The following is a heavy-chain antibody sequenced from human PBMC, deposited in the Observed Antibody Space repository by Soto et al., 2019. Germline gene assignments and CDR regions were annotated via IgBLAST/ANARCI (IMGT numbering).Heavy chain of an antibody. CDR3: ARDLGRVRGVISSPNYYYYYMDV. J-gene: IGHJ6*03. CDR2: IKQDGSEK. V-gene: IGHV3-7*01. CDR1: GFTFSSYW. Sequence: GGSLRLSCAASGFTFSSYWMSWVRQAPGKGLEWVANIKQDGSEKYYVDSVKGRFTISRDNAKNSLYLQMNSLRAEDTAVYYCARDLGRVRGVISSPNYYYYYMDVWGKGTTVTVSS. D-gene: IGHD3-10*01.